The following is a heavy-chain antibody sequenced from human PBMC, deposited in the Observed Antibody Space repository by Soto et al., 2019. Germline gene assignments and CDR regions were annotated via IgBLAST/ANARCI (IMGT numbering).Heavy chain of an antibody. Sequence: EVQLVESGGGLVQPGGSLRLSCAGSGFTFSNYWMHWVRQAPGKGLVWVSRINRDGTSTSYADSVKGRFTISRDNAKNTLYLQMNSLRAEDTAVYYCARVGQGRYYFDYWGQGTLVTVSS. CDR3: ARVGQGRYYFDY. J-gene: IGHJ4*02. CDR2: INRDGTST. V-gene: IGHV3-74*01. CDR1: GFTFSNYW.